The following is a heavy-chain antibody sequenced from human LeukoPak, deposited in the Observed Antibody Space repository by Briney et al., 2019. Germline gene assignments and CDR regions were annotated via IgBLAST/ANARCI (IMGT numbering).Heavy chain of an antibody. CDR1: GGTFSSYA. J-gene: IGHJ5*02. CDR3: ARDKANDILTGYYGNWFDP. CDR2: INPNSGGT. Sequence: ASVKVSCKASGGTFSSYAISWVRQAPGQGLEWMGWINPNSGGTNYAQKFQGRVTMARDTSISTAYMELSRLRSDDTAVYYCARDKANDILTGYYGNWFDPWGQGTLVTVSS. V-gene: IGHV1-2*02. D-gene: IGHD3-9*01.